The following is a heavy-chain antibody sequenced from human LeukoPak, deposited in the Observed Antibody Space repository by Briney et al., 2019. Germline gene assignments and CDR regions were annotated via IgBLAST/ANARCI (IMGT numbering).Heavy chain of an antibody. CDR1: GFTFSNYG. D-gene: IGHD1-1*01. J-gene: IGHJ4*02. V-gene: IGHV3-33*01. CDR2: IWFDGSYK. Sequence: PGGSLRLSCAASGFTFSNYGMHWVRQAPGKGLEWVAVIWFDGSYKFYADSVKGRFTISRDNSKNTLFLQMNSLRAEDTAVHYCARGDIGGNEYFDYWGQGSVVTVSS. CDR3: ARGDIGGNEYFDY.